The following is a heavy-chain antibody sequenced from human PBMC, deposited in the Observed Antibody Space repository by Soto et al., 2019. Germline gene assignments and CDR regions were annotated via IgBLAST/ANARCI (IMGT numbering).Heavy chain of an antibody. CDR3: AKYGSRPRYYYNGMDV. J-gene: IGHJ6*02. CDR1: GFTLSSYA. V-gene: IGHV3-23*01. CDR2: ISATGDST. D-gene: IGHD3-10*01. Sequence: GGSLRLSCAASGFTLSSYAMSWVRRAPGKGLEWVSSISATGDSTYYADSVRGRFSISRDKSKNRLDLHMNSLRAEDTAVYYCAKYGSRPRYYYNGMDVWGQGTTVTVSS.